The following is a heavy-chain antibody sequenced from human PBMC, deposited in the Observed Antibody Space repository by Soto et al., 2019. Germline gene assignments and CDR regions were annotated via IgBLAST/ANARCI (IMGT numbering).Heavy chain of an antibody. V-gene: IGHV4-34*01. J-gene: IGHJ4*02. Sequence: QVQLQQWGAGLVKPSETLSLSCAVYGQSFSGHSWAWIRQPPGKGLEWIGEINESGSTYYNPSLKSRVTISTDTSKTQFSLKLSSVSAADTAAYFCARGSGIVALPGELEDVNYVYWGQGTLVNVSS. CDR3: ARGSGIVALPGELEDVNYVY. CDR1: GQSFSGHS. D-gene: IGHD1-1*01. CDR2: INESGST.